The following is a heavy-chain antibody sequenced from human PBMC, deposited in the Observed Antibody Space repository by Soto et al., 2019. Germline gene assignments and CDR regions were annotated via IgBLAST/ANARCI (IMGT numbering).Heavy chain of an antibody. V-gene: IGHV3-53*01. CDR1: GFTVSSNY. CDR3: ARDQSSGWLDY. CDR2: IYSGGST. D-gene: IGHD6-19*01. Sequence: SLRLSFAASGFTVSSNYMSWVRQAPGKGLEWVSVIYSGGSTYYADSVKGRFTISRDNSKNTLYLQMNSLRAEDTAVYYCARDQSSGWLDYWGQGTLVTVSS. J-gene: IGHJ4*02.